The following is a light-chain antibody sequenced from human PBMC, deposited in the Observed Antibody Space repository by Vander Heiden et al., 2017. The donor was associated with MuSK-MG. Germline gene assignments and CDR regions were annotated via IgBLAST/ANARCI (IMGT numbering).Light chain of an antibody. CDR2: EVN. Sequence: QSALTQPPSASGSPGQSVTISCTGTSSDVGRYNYVSWYQQHPGKAPKFMIYEVNKRPSGVPDRFSGSKSGNTASLTVPGLQPEDEADYYCSSYAGSNNFVLFGGGTKLTVL. CDR3: SSYAGSNNFVL. V-gene: IGLV2-8*01. CDR1: SSDVGRYNY. J-gene: IGLJ3*02.